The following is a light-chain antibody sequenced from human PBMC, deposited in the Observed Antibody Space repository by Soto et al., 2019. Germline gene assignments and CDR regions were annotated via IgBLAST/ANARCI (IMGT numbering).Light chain of an antibody. CDR2: DAS. J-gene: IGKJ4*01. CDR3: QHYNNWPLA. CDR1: QSISAN. V-gene: IGKV3-15*01. Sequence: EIVMTQSPATLSVSPGDGATLSCRASQSISANLAWYQQKPGQAPRLLVYDASTRATDFPDRFSGSGSGTEFTLTITSLQSDDSATYYCQHYNNWPLAFGGGTKVEIK.